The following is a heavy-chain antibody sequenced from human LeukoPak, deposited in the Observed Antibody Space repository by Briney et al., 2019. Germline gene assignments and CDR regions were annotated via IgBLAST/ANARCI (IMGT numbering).Heavy chain of an antibody. CDR3: ARVEEYYYDSSGYWYNWFDP. CDR2: IYYSGST. V-gene: IGHV4-59*01. Sequence: SETLSFTCTVSGGSISSYYWSWIRQPPGKGLEWIGYIYYSGSTNYNPSLKSRVTISVDTSKNQFSLKLSSVTAADTAVYYCARVEEYYYDSSGYWYNWFDPWGQGTLVTVSS. J-gene: IGHJ5*02. CDR1: GGSISSYY. D-gene: IGHD3-22*01.